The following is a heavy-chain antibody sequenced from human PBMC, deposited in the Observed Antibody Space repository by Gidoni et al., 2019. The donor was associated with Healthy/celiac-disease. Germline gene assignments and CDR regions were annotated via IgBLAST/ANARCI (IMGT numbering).Heavy chain of an antibody. CDR3: AREYSGYDFAAGY. Sequence: QVQLVQSGAEVKKPGASVKVSCKASGYTFTSYAMHWVRQAPGQRLEWRGWINAGNGNTKYSQKFQGRVTITRDTSASTAYMELSSLRAEDTAVYYCAREYSGYDFAAGYWGQGTLVTVSS. CDR2: INAGNGNT. J-gene: IGHJ4*02. D-gene: IGHD5-12*01. V-gene: IGHV1-3*01. CDR1: GYTFTSYA.